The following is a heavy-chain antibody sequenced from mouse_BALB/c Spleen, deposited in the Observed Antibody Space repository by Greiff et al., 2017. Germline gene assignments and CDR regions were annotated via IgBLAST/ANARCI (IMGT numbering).Heavy chain of an antibody. CDR3: TLASFAY. Sequence: VKLMESGAELVRPGASVTLSCKASGYTFTDYEMHWVKQTPVHGLEWIGAIDPETGGTAYNQKFKGKATLTADKSSSTAYMELRSLTSEDSAVYYCTLASFAYWGQGTLVTVSA. CDR1: GYTFTDYE. CDR2: IDPETGGT. V-gene: IGHV1-15*01. J-gene: IGHJ3*01.